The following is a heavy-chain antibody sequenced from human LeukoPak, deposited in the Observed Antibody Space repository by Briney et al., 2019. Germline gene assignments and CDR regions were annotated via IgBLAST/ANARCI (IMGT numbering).Heavy chain of an antibody. CDR2: IRSKAYGGTT. V-gene: IGHV3-49*04. D-gene: IGHD3-10*01. CDR1: GFTFGDYA. CDR3: TRVPGLLWSYYGMDV. Sequence: SLRLSCTASGFTFGDYAMSWVRQGPGKGLEWVGLIRSKAYGGTTEYAASVNGRFTISRDDSKSIAYLQMNSLKTEDTAVYYCTRVPGLLWSYYGMDVWGKGTTVTVSS. J-gene: IGHJ6*04.